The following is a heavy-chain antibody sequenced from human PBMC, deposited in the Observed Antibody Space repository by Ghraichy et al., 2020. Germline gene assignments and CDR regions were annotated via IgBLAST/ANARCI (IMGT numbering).Heavy chain of an antibody. CDR2: IYYSGST. CDR1: GGFISSYY. V-gene: IGHV4-59*01. Sequence: SETLSLTCTVSGGFISSYYWSWIRQPPGKGLEWIGYIYYSGSTNYNPSLKSRVTISVDTSKNQFSLKLSSVTAADTAVYYCAREDRTRFGYSSSWGQGTLVTVSS. J-gene: IGHJ4*02. D-gene: IGHD6-13*01. CDR3: AREDRTRFGYSSS.